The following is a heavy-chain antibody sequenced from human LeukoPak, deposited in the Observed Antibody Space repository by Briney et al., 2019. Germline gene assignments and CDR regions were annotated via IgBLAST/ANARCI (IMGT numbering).Heavy chain of an antibody. Sequence: GGSLRLSCAASGFTFSSYWMSWVRQAPGKGLEWVANIKQDGSEKYYVDSVKGRLTISRDNAKNSLYLQMNSLRAEDTAVYYCARGYSSSWFDYWGQGTLVTVSS. CDR3: ARGYSSSWFDY. D-gene: IGHD6-13*01. J-gene: IGHJ4*02. CDR2: IKQDGSEK. V-gene: IGHV3-7*01. CDR1: GFTFSSYW.